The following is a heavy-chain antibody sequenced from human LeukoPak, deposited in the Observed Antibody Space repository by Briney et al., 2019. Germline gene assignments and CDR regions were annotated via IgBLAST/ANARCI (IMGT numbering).Heavy chain of an antibody. D-gene: IGHD2-2*01. CDR2: ISGSGGRT. V-gene: IGHV3-23*01. J-gene: IGHJ4*02. Sequence: GGSLRLSCAASGFTFSTYAMSWVRQAPGKGLGWVSAISGSGGRTKYADSVKGRFTISRDNSKNTLYLQMNSLRAEDTAIYYCAKGGANTMPPSLFDYWGQGTLVTGSS. CDR1: GFTFSTYA. CDR3: AKGGANTMPPSLFDY.